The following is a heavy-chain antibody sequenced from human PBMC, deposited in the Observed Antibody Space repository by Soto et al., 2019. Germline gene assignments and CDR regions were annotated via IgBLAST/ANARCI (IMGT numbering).Heavy chain of an antibody. J-gene: IGHJ6*02. CDR1: GGPYNSFA. Sequence: QAQLVQSGAEVKKPGSSVKVSCKASGGPYNSFAISWVRQAPGQGLEWIGGIIPVFGTATYAQKFKGRVTITAEESTSTAYMELRSLTSEDTAVYYCARFLCGAGSYYDGQNYNYYNVWTSGAKGPRSPSP. D-gene: IGHD3-10*01. CDR2: IIPVFGTA. CDR3: ARFLCGAGSYYDGQNYNYYNVWTS. V-gene: IGHV1-69*01.